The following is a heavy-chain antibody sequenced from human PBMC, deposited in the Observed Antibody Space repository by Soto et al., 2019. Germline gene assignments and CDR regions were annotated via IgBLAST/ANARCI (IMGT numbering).Heavy chain of an antibody. CDR3: ARAIFLERFRPYYYHGMDV. Sequence: GGSLRLSCAASGFTFSDYYMSWIRQAPGKGLEWVSYISSSSSYTNYADSVKGRFTISRDNAKNSLYLQMNSLRAEDTAVYYCARAIFLERFRPYYYHGMDVWGQGTTVTVSS. D-gene: IGHD3-3*01. J-gene: IGHJ6*02. V-gene: IGHV3-11*06. CDR2: ISSSSSYT. CDR1: GFTFSDYY.